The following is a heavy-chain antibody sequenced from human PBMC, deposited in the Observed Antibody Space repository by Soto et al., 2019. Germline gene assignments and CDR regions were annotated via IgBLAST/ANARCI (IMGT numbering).Heavy chain of an antibody. CDR3: ARERRVYGSGTGYYYYGMDV. D-gene: IGHD3-10*01. CDR2: IYYSGST. CDR1: GVSISSYY. V-gene: IGHV4-59*01. Sequence: ESLSISCTVSGVSISSYYRSGIRQPPGKGLEWIGYIYYSGSTNYNPSLKSRVTISVDTSKNQFSLKLSSVTAADTAVYYCARERRVYGSGTGYYYYGMDVWGQGTTVTVYS. J-gene: IGHJ6*02.